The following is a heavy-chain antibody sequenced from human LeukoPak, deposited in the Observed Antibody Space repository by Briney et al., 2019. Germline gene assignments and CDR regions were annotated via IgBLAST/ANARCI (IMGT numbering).Heavy chain of an antibody. CDR2: ISSGSSAI. D-gene: IGHD4-11*01. Sequence: GGSLRLSCAASGFTFSSYSMNWVRQAPGKGLEWVSYISSGSSAIYYADSVKGRFTISRDNSKNTLYLQMNSLRAEDTAVYYCARGANDYLAFDIWGQGTMVTVSS. J-gene: IGHJ3*02. CDR1: GFTFSSYS. CDR3: ARGANDYLAFDI. V-gene: IGHV3-48*01.